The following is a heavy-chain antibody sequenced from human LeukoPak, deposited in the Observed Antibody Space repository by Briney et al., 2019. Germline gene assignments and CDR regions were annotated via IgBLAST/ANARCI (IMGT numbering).Heavy chain of an antibody. CDR2: ISGSGGST. CDR3: AKAPNYDFWSGYYLDY. CDR1: GFTFSSYA. V-gene: IGHV3-23*01. J-gene: IGHJ4*02. D-gene: IGHD3-3*01. Sequence: GGSLRLSCAASGFTFSSYAMSWVRQAPGKGLEWVSAISGSGGSTYYADSVKGRFTISRDNSKSTLYLQMNSLRAEDTAVYYCAKAPNYDFWSGYYLDYWGQGTLVTVSS.